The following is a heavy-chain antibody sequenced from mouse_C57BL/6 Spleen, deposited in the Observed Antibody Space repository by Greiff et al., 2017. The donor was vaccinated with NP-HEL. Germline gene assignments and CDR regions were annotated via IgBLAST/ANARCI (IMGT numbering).Heavy chain of an antibody. J-gene: IGHJ4*01. Sequence: QVQLKQSGAELAKPGASVKLSCQASGYTFTSYWLHWVKQRPGQGLEWIGYINPSSGYTKYNQKFKDKATLTADKSSSTAYMQLSSLTYEDSAVYYCARSPYYGSSWNYAMDYWGQGTSVTVSS. CDR1: GYTFTSYW. V-gene: IGHV1-7*01. CDR2: INPSSGYT. CDR3: ARSPYYGSSWNYAMDY. D-gene: IGHD1-1*01.